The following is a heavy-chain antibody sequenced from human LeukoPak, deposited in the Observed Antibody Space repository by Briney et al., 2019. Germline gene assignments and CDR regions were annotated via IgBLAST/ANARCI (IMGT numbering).Heavy chain of an antibody. D-gene: IGHD3-10*01. CDR1: GLTFSSYW. V-gene: IGHV3-74*01. Sequence: GGSLRLSCAASGLTFSSYWMHWVRQAPGKGLVWVSRISSDESSTTYADSVKGRFTISRDNAKNTLYLQMNSLRAEDTAVYYCASAFSGSRYIDYWGQGTLDTVSS. CDR3: ASAFSGSRYIDY. CDR2: ISSDESST. J-gene: IGHJ4*02.